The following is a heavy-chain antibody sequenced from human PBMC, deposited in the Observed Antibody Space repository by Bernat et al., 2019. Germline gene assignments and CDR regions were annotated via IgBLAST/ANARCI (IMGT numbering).Heavy chain of an antibody. J-gene: IGHJ6*03. V-gene: IGHV4-39*01. CDR2: ISYGGST. CDR1: GGSISSSSYY. CDR3: ASCITVFGVATTEDYCYYMDV. Sequence: QLQLQESGPGLVKPSETLSLTCTVPGGSISSSSYYWGWFRQPLGKGLEWIGSISYGGSTYYNPSLKSRVTISVDTPKNHFSLKLGSVTAADTSVYYCASCITVFGVATTEDYCYYMDVWGKGTTVTVSS. D-gene: IGHD3-3*01.